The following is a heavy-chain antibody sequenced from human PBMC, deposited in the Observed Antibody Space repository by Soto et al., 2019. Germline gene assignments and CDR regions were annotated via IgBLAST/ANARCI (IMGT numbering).Heavy chain of an antibody. Sequence: GGSLRLSCAASGFTFSSYGMHWVRQAPGKGLEWVAVISYDGSNKYYADSVEGRFTISRDNAKNSLYLQMNSLRAEDTAVYYCAREEHTSGWYFDYWGQGNLVTVSS. J-gene: IGHJ4*02. V-gene: IGHV3-30*03. D-gene: IGHD6-19*01. CDR1: GFTFSSYG. CDR2: ISYDGSNK. CDR3: AREEHTSGWYFDY.